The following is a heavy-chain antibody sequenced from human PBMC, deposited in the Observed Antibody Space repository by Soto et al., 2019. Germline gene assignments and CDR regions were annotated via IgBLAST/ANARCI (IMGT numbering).Heavy chain of an antibody. CDR1: GASISGSD. CDR3: ARSVAVPGAHIDY. V-gene: IGHV4-59*01. Sequence: PSETLSLTSSGSGASISGSDSTGTRQSPRKGLEWLGYVYYTGSTNYSPSLRSRVSISVDTSKNEFSLRLSSVTAADTAVYFCARSVAVPGAHIDYWGQGTQVTVSS. D-gene: IGHD6-19*01. J-gene: IGHJ4*02. CDR2: VYYTGST.